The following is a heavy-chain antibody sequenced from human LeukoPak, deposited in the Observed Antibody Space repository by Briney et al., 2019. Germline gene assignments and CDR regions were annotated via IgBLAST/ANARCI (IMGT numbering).Heavy chain of an antibody. J-gene: IGHJ4*02. Sequence: PSETLSLTCAVYIGSFSGYDWTWIRQAPGKGLEWIGEINHSGNTNYNASLKSRVTILVDTSKNQFSLKLTSVTAADTAVYYCARARGAVAIDYWGQGTLVTVS. CDR1: IGSFSGYD. CDR3: ARARGAVAIDY. V-gene: IGHV4-34*01. CDR2: INHSGNT. D-gene: IGHD6-19*01.